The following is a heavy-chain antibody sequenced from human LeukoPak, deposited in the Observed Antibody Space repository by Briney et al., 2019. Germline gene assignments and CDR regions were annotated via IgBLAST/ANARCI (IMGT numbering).Heavy chain of an antibody. D-gene: IGHD1-26*01. CDR3: ARRAGSLFDY. CDR2: IYPGDSDT. V-gene: IGHV5-51*01. Sequence: GESLKISCQGSGSSFTNYWIGWVRQLPGKGLEWMGIIYPGDSDTRYSPSFQGQVTISADKSISTAYLQWSSLKASDTAMYYCARRAGSLFDYWGQGTLVTVSA. J-gene: IGHJ4*02. CDR1: GSSFTNYW.